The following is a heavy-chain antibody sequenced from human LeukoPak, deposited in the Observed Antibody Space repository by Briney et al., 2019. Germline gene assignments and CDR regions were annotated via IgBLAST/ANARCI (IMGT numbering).Heavy chain of an antibody. J-gene: IGHJ6*02. CDR2: IYYSGST. CDR1: GTSISSLY. CDR3: ARGAGNYYFYGMDV. V-gene: IGHV4-59*01. Sequence: PSETLSLTCSVSGTSISSLYWSWIRQPPGKGLEWIGHIYYSGSTNYNPSLKSRVTVSVDTSKNQFSLKLSSVTAADTAVYYCARGAGNYYFYGMDVWGQGTTVTVSS.